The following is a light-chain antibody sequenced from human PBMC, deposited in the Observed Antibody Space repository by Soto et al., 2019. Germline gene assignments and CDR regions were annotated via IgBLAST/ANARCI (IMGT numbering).Light chain of an antibody. J-gene: IGLJ1*01. CDR3: SSYTTRTTLYV. Sequence: VLTQPASVSGSPGQSITISCTGTSSDVGSYNYVSWYQLHPGKAPKLMIYEVSNRPSGVSNRFSGSKSGDTASLTISGLQAEDEADYYCSSYTTRTTLYVFGTGTKVTVL. CDR1: SSDVGSYNY. CDR2: EVS. V-gene: IGLV2-14*01.